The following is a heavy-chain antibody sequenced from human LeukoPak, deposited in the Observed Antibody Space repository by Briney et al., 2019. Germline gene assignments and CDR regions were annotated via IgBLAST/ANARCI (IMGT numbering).Heavy chain of an antibody. CDR1: RFTFNSYT. Sequence: PGGSLRLSCAASRFTFNSYTMHWVRQAPDKGLEWVAIISYDGSYKYYADSVKGRFTISRDNSKNTLYLQMNSLRADDTAVYYCARDWNAGGYYFDYWGQGTLVTVSS. J-gene: IGHJ4*02. V-gene: IGHV3-30*04. D-gene: IGHD1-1*01. CDR3: ARDWNAGGYYFDY. CDR2: ISYDGSYK.